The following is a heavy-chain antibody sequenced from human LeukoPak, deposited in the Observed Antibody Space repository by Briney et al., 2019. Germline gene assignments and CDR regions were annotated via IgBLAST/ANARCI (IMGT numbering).Heavy chain of an antibody. CDR3: YPQPVANIVVVPTVTE. Sequence: GGSLRLSCAASGFAFSTYAMSWVRQAPGKGLEWVSTIPGSDGRTYYADSVKGRFTISRDNPKNTLYLQMNSLRADDTAVYYCYPQPVANIVVVPTVTEGGQGTLVTVSS. CDR1: GFAFSTYA. V-gene: IGHV3-23*01. CDR2: IPGSDGRT. J-gene: IGHJ4*02. D-gene: IGHD2-2*01.